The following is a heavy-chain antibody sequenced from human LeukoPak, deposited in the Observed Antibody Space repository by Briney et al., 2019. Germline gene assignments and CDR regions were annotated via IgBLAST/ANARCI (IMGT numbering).Heavy chain of an antibody. CDR1: GFTFSSYA. CDR2: ISGSGGST. Sequence: GGSLRLSCAASGFTFSSYAMSWVRQAPGKGREWVSAISGSGGSTYYADSVKGRFTISRDNSKNTLYLQMNSLRAEDTAVYYCARIIAAAGPYYFDYWGQGTLVTVSS. CDR3: ARIIAAAGPYYFDY. V-gene: IGHV3-23*01. J-gene: IGHJ4*02. D-gene: IGHD6-13*01.